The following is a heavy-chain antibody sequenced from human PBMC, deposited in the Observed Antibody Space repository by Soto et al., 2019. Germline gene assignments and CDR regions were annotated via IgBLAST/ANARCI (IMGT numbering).Heavy chain of an antibody. CDR1: GFSFSRYG. D-gene: IGHD1-1*01. CDR2: ISWDGLAQ. V-gene: IGHV3-30*18. CDR3: AKETIQVGGPNYFDY. Sequence: VQLVESGGGVIQPGRSLRLLCEASGFSFSRYGMHWVRQAPGMGLEWVAVISWDGLAQYYAESVKGRFTISRDNSQSTLYLQMNSLRTEDTAIYYCAKETIQVGGPNYFDYWGQGALVTVSS. J-gene: IGHJ4*02.